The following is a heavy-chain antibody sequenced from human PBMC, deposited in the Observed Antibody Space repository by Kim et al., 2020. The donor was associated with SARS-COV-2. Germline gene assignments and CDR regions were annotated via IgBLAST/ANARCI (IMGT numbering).Heavy chain of an antibody. J-gene: IGHJ5*02. V-gene: IGHV3-53*01. Sequence: TDYADAVKGRFTIARDNSKNTLYLQMRSLRAEDTAVYYCAKNLGALDSSPPWGQGTLVTVSS. D-gene: IGHD6-13*01. CDR3: AKNLGALDSSPP. CDR2: T.